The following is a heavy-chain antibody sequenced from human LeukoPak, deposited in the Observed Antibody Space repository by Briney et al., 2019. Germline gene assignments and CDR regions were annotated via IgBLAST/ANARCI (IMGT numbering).Heavy chain of an antibody. J-gene: IGHJ4*02. Sequence: GGSLRLSCAASGFTVSSNYMSWVRQAPGKGLEWVSVIYSGGSTYYADSVKGRFTISRDNPKNTLYLQMNSLRAEDTAVYYCARGDYSKPFDYWGQGTLVTVSS. CDR3: ARGDYSKPFDY. D-gene: IGHD3-10*01. CDR1: GFTVSSNY. CDR2: IYSGGST. V-gene: IGHV3-53*01.